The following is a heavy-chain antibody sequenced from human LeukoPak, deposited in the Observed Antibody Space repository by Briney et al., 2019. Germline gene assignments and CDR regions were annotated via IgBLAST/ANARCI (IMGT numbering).Heavy chain of an antibody. CDR1: GFTVSNFW. CDR3: ARETWSRGGDAFDI. Sequence: GGSLRLSCAASGFTVSNFWMHWVRKAPGQGLVWVSRINSDGTSTNYADSVKGRLTISRDNTKNTLYLQMNSLTVEDTAVYYCARETWSRGGDAFDIWGRGTMVTVSS. D-gene: IGHD3-10*01. J-gene: IGHJ3*02. V-gene: IGHV3-74*01. CDR2: INSDGTST.